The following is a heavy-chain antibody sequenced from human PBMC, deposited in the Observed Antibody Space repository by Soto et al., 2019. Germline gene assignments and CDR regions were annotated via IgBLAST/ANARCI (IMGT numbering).Heavy chain of an antibody. CDR3: AKNGQPPYYYYGLDV. V-gene: IGHV1-18*01. CDR1: GYTFSRYG. J-gene: IGHJ6*02. CDR2: ISGYNGDT. D-gene: IGHD2-8*01. Sequence: ASVKVSCKASGYTFSRYGISWVRQAPGQGLEWMGWISGYNGDTNYAQKFLGRVTMTIDTSTTTAYMELRGLTSDDTAIYYCAKNGQPPYYYYGLDVWGQGTTVTVSS.